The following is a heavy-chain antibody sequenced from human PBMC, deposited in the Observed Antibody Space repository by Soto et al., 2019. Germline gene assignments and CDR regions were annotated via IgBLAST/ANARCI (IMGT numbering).Heavy chain of an antibody. CDR1: GYTFTSYA. CDR3: ARHNSQWPNWFDP. D-gene: IGHD1-1*01. CDR2: INAGNGNT. J-gene: IGHJ5*02. V-gene: IGHV1-3*01. Sequence: ASVKVSCKASGYTFTSYAMHWVRQAPGQRLEWMGWINAGNGNTNYAQKFQGRVTMTTDTSTSTAYMDLRSLRSDDTAVYYCARHNSQWPNWFDPWGQGTLVTVSS.